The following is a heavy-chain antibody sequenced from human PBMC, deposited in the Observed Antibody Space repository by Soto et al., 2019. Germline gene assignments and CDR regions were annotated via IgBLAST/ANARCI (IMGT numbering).Heavy chain of an antibody. Sequence: GASVKVSCKASGYTFTSYYMHWGRQAPGQGLEWMGIINPSGGSTSYAQKFQGRVTMTRDTSTSTGYMELSSLRSEDTAVYYCAGGGYGDYATDAFDIWGKGTMVTVSS. D-gene: IGHD4-17*01. V-gene: IGHV1-46*01. J-gene: IGHJ3*02. CDR1: GYTFTSYY. CDR3: AGGGYGDYATDAFDI. CDR2: INPSGGST.